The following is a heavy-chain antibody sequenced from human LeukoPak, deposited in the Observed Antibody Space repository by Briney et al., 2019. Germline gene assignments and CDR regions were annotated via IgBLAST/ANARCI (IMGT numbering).Heavy chain of an antibody. CDR1: GFTFSSHG. CDR3: AANSGFDY. CDR2: ISYDGSNK. Sequence: GGSLRLSCAAAGFTFSSHGMHWVRQAPGKGLEWVAVISYDGSNKYYADSVKGRFTISRDNSKNTLYLQMNSLRAEDTAVYYCAANSGFDYWGQGTLVTVSS. V-gene: IGHV3-30*03. J-gene: IGHJ4*02. D-gene: IGHD3-10*01.